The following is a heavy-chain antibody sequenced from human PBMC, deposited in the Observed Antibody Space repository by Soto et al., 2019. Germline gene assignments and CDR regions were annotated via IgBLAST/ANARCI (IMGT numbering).Heavy chain of an antibody. J-gene: IGHJ3*02. D-gene: IGHD3-16*01. CDR2: ISGSGGRA. Sequence: GGSLRLSCVASGFPFSSYAMSWVRQTPGKGLEWVSGISGSGGRAYYADSVKGRFTISRDNSNNTLSLQMHILRVEDTAVYFCAKGGYYSLFDIWGQGTMVTVSS. CDR1: GFPFSSYA. CDR3: AKGGYYSLFDI. V-gene: IGHV3-23*01.